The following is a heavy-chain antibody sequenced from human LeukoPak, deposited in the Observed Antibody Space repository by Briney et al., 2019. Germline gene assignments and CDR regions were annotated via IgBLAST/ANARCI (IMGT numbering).Heavy chain of an antibody. V-gene: IGHV4-34*01. J-gene: IGHJ4*02. CDR1: GGSFSGYY. Sequence: SETLSLTCAVYGGSFSGYYWSWIRQPPGKGLEWIGEINHSGSTNYNPSLKSRVTISVDTSKNQFSLKLSSVTAADTAVYYCARLNYYDSSGYYVFDYWGQGTLVTVSS. CDR3: ARLNYYDSSGYYVFDY. D-gene: IGHD3-22*01. CDR2: INHSGST.